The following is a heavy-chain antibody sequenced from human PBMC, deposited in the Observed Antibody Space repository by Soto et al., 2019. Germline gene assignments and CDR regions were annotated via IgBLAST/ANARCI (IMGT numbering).Heavy chain of an antibody. CDR1: GYTFTSYD. CDR2: MNPNSGNT. J-gene: IGHJ4*02. CDR3: ARGKMGIAAAGTTFHY. D-gene: IGHD6-13*01. V-gene: IGHV1-8*01. Sequence: QVQLVQSGAEVKKPGASVKVSCKASGYTFTSYDINWVRQATGQGLEWMGWMNPNSGNTGYAQKFQGRVTMTRNTSISTAYMELSSLGSEDTAVYYCARGKMGIAAAGTTFHYWGQGTLVTVSS.